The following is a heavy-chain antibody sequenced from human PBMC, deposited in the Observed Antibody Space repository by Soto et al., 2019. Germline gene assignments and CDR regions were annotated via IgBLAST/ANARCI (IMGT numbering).Heavy chain of an antibody. Sequence: GGSLRLSCAASGFTFSSYAMSWVRQAPGKGLEWVSAISGSGGSTYYADSVKGRSTISRDNSKNTLYLQMNSLKADDTAVYYCTRERWDYGDPKWYFDLWGRGTLVTVSS. CDR3: TRERWDYGDPKWYFDL. CDR1: GFTFSSYA. D-gene: IGHD4-17*01. J-gene: IGHJ2*01. V-gene: IGHV3-23*01. CDR2: ISGSGGST.